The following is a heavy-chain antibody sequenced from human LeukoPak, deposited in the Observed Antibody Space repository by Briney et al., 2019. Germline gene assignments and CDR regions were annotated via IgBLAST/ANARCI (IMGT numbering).Heavy chain of an antibody. CDR1: GGSISSGSYY. V-gene: IGHV4-61*02. J-gene: IGHJ5*02. Sequence: SQTLSLTCTVSGGSISSGSYYWSWIRQPAGKGLEWIGRIYTSGSTNYNPSLKSRVTISVDTSKNQFSLKLSSVTAADTAVYYCAREGTIFGVVTRARLDPWGQGTLVTVSS. D-gene: IGHD3-3*01. CDR2: IYTSGST. CDR3: AREGTIFGVVTRARLDP.